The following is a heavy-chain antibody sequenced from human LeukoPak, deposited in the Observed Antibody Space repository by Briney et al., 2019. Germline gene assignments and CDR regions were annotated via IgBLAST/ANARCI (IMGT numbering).Heavy chain of an antibody. CDR3: ARDGDYGSGSYYPPPLYYFDY. D-gene: IGHD3-10*01. CDR1: GGSFSGYY. V-gene: IGHV4-34*01. Sequence: PSETLSLTCAVYGGSFSGYYWSWIRHPPGKGLEWIGEINHSGSTNYNPSLKSRVTISVDTSKNQFSLKLSSVTAADTAVYYCARDGDYGSGSYYPPPLYYFDYWGQGTLVTVSS. J-gene: IGHJ4*02. CDR2: INHSGST.